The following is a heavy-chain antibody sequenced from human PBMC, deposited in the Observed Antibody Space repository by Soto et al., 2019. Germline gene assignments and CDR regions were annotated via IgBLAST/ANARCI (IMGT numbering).Heavy chain of an antibody. Sequence: SEPWSLGCTFSGGSISSGGYYWSWIRQHAGRGLEWIGYIYYSGSTYYNQSLKSRVNISVDTSKNQFSLKLSSVTAADTAEYYCARCTAAADHDYWGHGTLIT. CDR1: GGSISSGGYY. V-gene: IGHV4-31*03. CDR2: IYYSGST. CDR3: ARCTAAADHDY. J-gene: IGHJ4*03. D-gene: IGHD6-13*01.